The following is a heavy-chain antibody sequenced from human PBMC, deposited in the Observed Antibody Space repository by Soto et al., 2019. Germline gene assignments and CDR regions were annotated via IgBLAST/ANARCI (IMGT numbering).Heavy chain of an antibody. CDR3: ARDTYGPLAS. Sequence: ASVKVSCKPSGYTFTAYYIHWVRQAPGQGLEWMGWVDPNSGGTRDAQNFQGRVTMTRDTSTSTVYMELNWLRSDDTALYYCARDTYGPLASWGQGPLVPVPQ. CDR1: GYTFTAYY. CDR2: VDPNSGGT. V-gene: IGHV1-2*02. D-gene: IGHD2-8*01. J-gene: IGHJ4*02.